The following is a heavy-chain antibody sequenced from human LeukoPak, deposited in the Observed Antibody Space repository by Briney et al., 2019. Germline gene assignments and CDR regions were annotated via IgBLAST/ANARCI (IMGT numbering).Heavy chain of an antibody. Sequence: ASVKDSCKASGYTFTDYYMHWVRQASGQGVGWMGWINPNSGGTDYAQKFQGRVTMTRDTSISTAYMELSRLRSDDTAVYYCAREDDTGRYMGDDAFDIWGQGTMVTVSS. D-gene: IGHD1-26*01. J-gene: IGHJ3*02. CDR2: INPNSGGT. V-gene: IGHV1-2*02. CDR1: GYTFTDYY. CDR3: AREDDTGRYMGDDAFDI.